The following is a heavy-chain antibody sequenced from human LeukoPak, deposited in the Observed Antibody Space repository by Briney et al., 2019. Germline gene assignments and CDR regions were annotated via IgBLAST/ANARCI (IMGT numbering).Heavy chain of an antibody. V-gene: IGHV1-8*02. D-gene: IGHD3-10*01. CDR1: GYTFTSYG. CDR3: ARGFSSALWFGELFPNYYYYGMDV. CDR2: MNPNSGNT. Sequence: ASVKVSCKASGYTFTSYGINWVRQATGQGLEWMGWMNPNSGNTGYAQKFQGRVTMTRNTSISTAYMELSSLRSEDTAVYYCARGFSSALWFGELFPNYYYYGMDVWGQGTTVTVSS. J-gene: IGHJ6*02.